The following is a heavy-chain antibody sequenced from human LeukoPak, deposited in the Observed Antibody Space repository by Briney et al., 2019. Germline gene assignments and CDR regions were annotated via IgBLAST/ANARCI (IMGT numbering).Heavy chain of an antibody. CDR1: GYTFTSYD. D-gene: IGHD5-18*01. J-gene: IGHJ4*02. CDR3: ASGYSYGFSY. CDR2: ISTYNANT. Sequence: ASVKVSCKASGYTFTSYDINWVRQATGQGLEWMGWISTYNANTNYARKLQGRVTLTTDTSTSTAYMELSSLRSEDTAVYYCASGYSYGFSYWGQGTLVTVSS. V-gene: IGHV1-18*01.